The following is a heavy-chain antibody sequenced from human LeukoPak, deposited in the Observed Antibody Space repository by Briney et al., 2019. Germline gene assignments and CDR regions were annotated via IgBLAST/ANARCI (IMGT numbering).Heavy chain of an antibody. Sequence: SETLSLTCAVYGGSFSGYYWSWIRQPPGKGLEWLGEINHSGSNNYNPSLKSRVTISVDTSKNQFSLKLSSVTAADTAVYYCARADNYDILTGYPDAFDIWGQGTMVTVSS. CDR1: GGSFSGYY. V-gene: IGHV4-34*01. CDR2: INHSGSN. D-gene: IGHD3-9*01. J-gene: IGHJ3*02. CDR3: ARADNYDILTGYPDAFDI.